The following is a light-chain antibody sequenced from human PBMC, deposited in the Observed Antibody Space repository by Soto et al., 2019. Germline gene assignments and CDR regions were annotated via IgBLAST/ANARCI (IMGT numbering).Light chain of an antibody. Sequence: DIQLPQSPSSLSAFVGDRVTITCRVSQGISSYLNWYRQKPGKVPKLLIHNTSNLQSGVPSRFSGSGSGTDFTLTISSLQPEDVATYYCQKYDSAPFTFGPGTKVDIK. CDR1: QGISSY. CDR3: QKYDSAPFT. V-gene: IGKV1-27*01. CDR2: NTS. J-gene: IGKJ3*01.